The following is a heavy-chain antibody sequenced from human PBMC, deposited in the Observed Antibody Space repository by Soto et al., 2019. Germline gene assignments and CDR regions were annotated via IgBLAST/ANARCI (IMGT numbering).Heavy chain of an antibody. D-gene: IGHD3-10*01. CDR3: ARDYYGAGSYKDYYYYYMDV. Sequence: SETLSLTCTVSGGSTSSYYWSWIRQPPGKGLEWIGYIYNSGSTNYNPSLKSRVTISVDTSKNQFSLKLSSVTAADTAVYYCARDYYGAGSYKDYYYYYMDVWGKGTTVTVSS. V-gene: IGHV4-59*01. CDR1: GGSTSSYY. J-gene: IGHJ6*03. CDR2: IYNSGST.